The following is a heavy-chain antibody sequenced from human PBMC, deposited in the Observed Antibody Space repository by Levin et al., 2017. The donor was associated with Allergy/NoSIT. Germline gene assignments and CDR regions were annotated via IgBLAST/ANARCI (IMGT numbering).Heavy chain of an antibody. J-gene: IGHJ3*01. CDR1: GFTFSTYW. D-gene: IGHD3-10*01. V-gene: IGHV3-74*01. CDR3: ARDRAAFDL. CDR2: LNGDGTST. Sequence: LSLTCAASGFTFSTYWMHWVRQSPGQGLVWVSRLNGDGTSTSYADAVKGRFTISRDNAKNTLYLQMNSLRDEDTAVYYCARDRAAFDLWGQGTKVTVSS.